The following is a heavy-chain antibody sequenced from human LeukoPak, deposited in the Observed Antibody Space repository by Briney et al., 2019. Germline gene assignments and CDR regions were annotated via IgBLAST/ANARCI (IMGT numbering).Heavy chain of an antibody. Sequence: GGSLRLSCAASGFTFSSYWMSWVRQAPGKGLEWVANIKQDGSEKYYVDSVKGRFTISRDNAKNSLYLQMNSLRAEDTAVYYCARDRITMVRGAIPSYFDYWGQGTLVTVSS. V-gene: IGHV3-7*01. CDR1: GFTFSSYW. J-gene: IGHJ4*02. D-gene: IGHD3-10*01. CDR2: IKQDGSEK. CDR3: ARDRITMVRGAIPSYFDY.